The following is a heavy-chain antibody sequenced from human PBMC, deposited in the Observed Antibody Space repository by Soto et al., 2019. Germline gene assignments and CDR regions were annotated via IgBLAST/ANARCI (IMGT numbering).Heavy chain of an antibody. D-gene: IGHD2-2*01. CDR3: ARTLLWGGYFDH. J-gene: IGHJ4*02. Sequence: QVQLQESGPGLVKPSETLSLICTVSGGSISGHYWSWIRQPPGKGLEWIGYIYDSGSTNYNPSLTSRVTISVDTSKNQFSLKLSSVTATDTAVYYCARTLLWGGYFDHWGQGTLVTVSS. CDR1: GGSISGHY. V-gene: IGHV4-59*08. CDR2: IYDSGST.